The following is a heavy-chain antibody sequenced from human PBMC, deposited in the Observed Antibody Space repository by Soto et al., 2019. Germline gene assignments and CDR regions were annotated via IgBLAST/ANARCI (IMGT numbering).Heavy chain of an antibody. CDR1: GGSISSYY. CDR3: ARFDSFDAFDI. J-gene: IGHJ3*02. Sequence: SETLSLTCTVSGGSISSYYWSWIRQPPGKGLEWIGYIYYSGSTNYNPSLKSRVTISVDTSKNQFSLKLSSVTAADTAVYYCARFDSFDAFDIWGQGTMVTVSS. CDR2: IYYSGST. V-gene: IGHV4-59*01. D-gene: IGHD3-9*01.